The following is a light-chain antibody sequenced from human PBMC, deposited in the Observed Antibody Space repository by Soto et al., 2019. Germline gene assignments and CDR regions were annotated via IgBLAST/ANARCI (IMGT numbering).Light chain of an antibody. J-gene: IGKJ5*01. CDR3: QHYGGSPIT. CDR2: GAS. CDR1: QSITTR. V-gene: IGKV3-20*01. Sequence: EIVLTQSPDTLSLSPGGRATLSCRASQSITTRLAWYQQKPGQPPRLLISGASVRASGVPVRITGSGSGTDLTLTISRLEPEDFAVYYCQHYGGSPITFGLWTRLEVK.